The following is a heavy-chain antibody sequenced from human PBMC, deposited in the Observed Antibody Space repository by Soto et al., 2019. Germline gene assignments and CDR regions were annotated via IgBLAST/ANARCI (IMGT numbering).Heavy chain of an antibody. Sequence: QVQLVQSGAEVKKPGASVKVSCKASGYTFTSYDINWVRQATGQGLEWMGWMNPNSGNTGYAQKFQCRVTMTRITSISTAYVELSSLRSEDTAVYCCASAKSYGMDVWGQGTTVPVSS. CDR3: ASAKSYGMDV. CDR2: MNPNSGNT. CDR1: GYTFTSYD. V-gene: IGHV1-8*01. J-gene: IGHJ6*02.